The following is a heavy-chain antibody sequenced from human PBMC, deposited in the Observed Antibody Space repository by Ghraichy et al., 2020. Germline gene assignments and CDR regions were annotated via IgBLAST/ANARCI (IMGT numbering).Heavy chain of an antibody. Sequence: GGSLRLSCAASGFTFSSYAMSWVRQAPGKGLEWVSAISGSGGSTYYADSVKGRFTISRDNSKNTLYLQMNSLRAEDTAVYYCAKGSYYDILTGYYFDYWGQGTLVTVSS. CDR1: GFTFSSYA. D-gene: IGHD3-9*01. CDR2: ISGSGGST. J-gene: IGHJ4*02. V-gene: IGHV3-23*01. CDR3: AKGSYYDILTGYYFDY.